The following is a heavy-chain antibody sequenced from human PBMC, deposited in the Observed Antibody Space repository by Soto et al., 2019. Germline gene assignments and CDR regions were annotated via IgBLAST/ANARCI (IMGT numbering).Heavy chain of an antibody. V-gene: IGHV1-69*13. J-gene: IGHJ6*03. Sequence: SVKVSCKASGGTFSSYAISWVRQAPGQGLEWMGGIIPIFGTANYAQKFQGRVTITADESTSTAYMELSSLRSENTAVYYCACVCITGTSSDYYYYYMDVWGKGTTVTVSS. CDR3: ACVCITGTSSDYYYYYMDV. CDR1: GGTFSSYA. CDR2: IIPIFGTA. D-gene: IGHD1-20*01.